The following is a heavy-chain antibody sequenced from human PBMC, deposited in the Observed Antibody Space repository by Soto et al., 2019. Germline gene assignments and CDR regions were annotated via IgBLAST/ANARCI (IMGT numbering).Heavy chain of an antibody. J-gene: IGHJ4*02. D-gene: IGHD6-19*01. V-gene: IGHV3-64*01. CDR3: AREGGDSSGWYGGYYFDY. Sequence: EVQLVESGGGLVQPGGSLRISCAASGFTFSRNAMHWVRQAPGKGLEYVSAISSNGGSTYYANSVKGRFTISRDNSKNSLYLQMGSLSAEDMAVYYCAREGGDSSGWYGGYYFDYWGQGTLVTVSS. CDR1: GFTFSRNA. CDR2: ISSNGGST.